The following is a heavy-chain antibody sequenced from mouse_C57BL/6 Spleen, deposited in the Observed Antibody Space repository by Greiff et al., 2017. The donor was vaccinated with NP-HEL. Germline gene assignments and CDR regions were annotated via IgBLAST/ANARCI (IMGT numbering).Heavy chain of an antibody. CDR3: ARNWDYGSSYCAMDY. Sequence: VQLQQSGPGLVQPSQSLSITCTVSGFSLTSYGVHWVRQSPGKGLEWLGVIWSGGSTDYNAGFISRLSISKDNSKCQVFFKMTSLQADDTAIYYCARNWDYGSSYCAMDYWGQGTSVTVSS. V-gene: IGHV2-2*01. J-gene: IGHJ4*01. CDR1: GFSLTSYG. CDR2: IWSGGST. D-gene: IGHD1-1*01.